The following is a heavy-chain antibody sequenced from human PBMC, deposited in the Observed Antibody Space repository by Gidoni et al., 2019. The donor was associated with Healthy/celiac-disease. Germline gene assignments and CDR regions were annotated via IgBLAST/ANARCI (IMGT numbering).Heavy chain of an antibody. CDR1: GGSFSGYY. D-gene: IGHD6-6*01. CDR2: INHSGSP. V-gene: IGHV4-34*01. Sequence: QVQLQQWGAGLLKPSETRYITCAVDGGSFSGYYWSWIRQPPGKGLEWIGEINHSGSPNYNPSLKSRVTISVDTSKNQFSLKLSSVTAADTAVYYCAIGAGVRIAAFRYWGQGTLVTVSS. J-gene: IGHJ4*02. CDR3: AIGAGVRIAAFRY.